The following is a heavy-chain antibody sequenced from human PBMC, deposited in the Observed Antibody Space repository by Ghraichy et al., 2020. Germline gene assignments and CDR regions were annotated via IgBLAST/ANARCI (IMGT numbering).Heavy chain of an antibody. J-gene: IGHJ4*02. Sequence: GTLRLSCAAPGFTLSNAWMSWVRQAPGKGLEWVGRIKKKAEGGTTDYAAPVNGRFTISRDDSKNTLYLQMNGLKTEDTAMYFCTTGSSIGGQGTLVTVSS. CDR2: IKKKAEGGTT. CDR3: TTGSSI. V-gene: IGHV3-15*01. CDR1: GFTLSNAW. D-gene: IGHD2-15*01.